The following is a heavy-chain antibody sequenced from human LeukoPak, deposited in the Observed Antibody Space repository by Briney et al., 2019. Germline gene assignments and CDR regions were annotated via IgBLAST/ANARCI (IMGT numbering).Heavy chain of an antibody. CDR1: GFTFSSNY. CDR2: IYSGGST. D-gene: IGHD3-10*01. Sequence: PGGSLRLSCAASGFTFSSNYMSWVRQAPGKGLEWVSVIYSGGSTDYGDSVKGRFTISRDKPKNTLYLQMNSLRAEDTAVYYCAREGGSGSYSHVGFDIWGQGTMVIVSS. J-gene: IGHJ3*02. CDR3: AREGGSGSYSHVGFDI. V-gene: IGHV3-53*01.